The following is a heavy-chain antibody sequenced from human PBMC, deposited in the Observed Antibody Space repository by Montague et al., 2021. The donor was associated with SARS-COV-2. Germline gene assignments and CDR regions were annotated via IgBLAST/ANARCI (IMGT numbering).Heavy chain of an antibody. J-gene: IGHJ4*02. CDR1: GGSFSGYY. CDR2: INHSGST. V-gene: IGHV4-34*01. Sequence: SETLSLTCAVYGGSFSGYYWNWIRQPPGKGLEWIGEINHSGSTNYNPSLKSRVTISVDTSKSQLSLNLRSVTAADTAVYFCGRVILSATSNPFDCWGPGTLVTVSS. D-gene: IGHD2-15*01. CDR3: GRVILSATSNPFDC.